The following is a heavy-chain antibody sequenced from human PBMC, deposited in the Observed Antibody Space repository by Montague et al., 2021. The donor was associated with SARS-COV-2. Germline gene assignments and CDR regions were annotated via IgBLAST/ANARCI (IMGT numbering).Heavy chain of an antibody. CDR2: IYWDDDK. D-gene: IGHD3-10*01. J-gene: IGHJ4*02. CDR1: GFSLNNRLG. Sequence: PALVKPTQTLTLTCTVSGFSLNNRLGVTWVRQPPGKALEWLALIYWDDDKRYSPSLKSRLTITKDTPKNQVVLTMTNMDPVDTATYYCAHRPNYGSGGYSFDYWGQGTLVTVSS. V-gene: IGHV2-5*02. CDR3: AHRPNYGSGGYSFDY.